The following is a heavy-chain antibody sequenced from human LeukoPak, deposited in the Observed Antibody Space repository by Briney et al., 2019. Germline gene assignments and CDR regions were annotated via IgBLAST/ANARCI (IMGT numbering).Heavy chain of an antibody. CDR2: IKQDGSVE. J-gene: IGHJ4*02. Sequence: GGSLRLSCAASGFGFSTYWMCWVRQAPEQRLEWLANIKQDGSVEQYVDSVKGRFTIFRDNAKNSLYLQMNSLRAEDTAVYYCATTSRSITWDYWGQGTLVTVSS. D-gene: IGHD2-2*01. CDR3: ATTSRSITWDY. V-gene: IGHV3-7*02. CDR1: GFGFSTYW.